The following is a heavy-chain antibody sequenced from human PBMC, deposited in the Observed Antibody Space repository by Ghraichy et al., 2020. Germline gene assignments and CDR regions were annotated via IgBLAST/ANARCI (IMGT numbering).Heavy chain of an antibody. J-gene: IGHJ6*02. CDR1: GFTFSSHN. V-gene: IGHV3-48*02. Sequence: GESLRLSCAASGFTFSSHNMNWVRQAPGKGLEWVSYISSSSSTIYYADSVKGRFTISRDNAKNSVYLQMNRLRDEDTAVYYCARAFGMDVWGQGTTVTVSS. CDR3: ARAFGMDV. CDR2: ISSSSSTI.